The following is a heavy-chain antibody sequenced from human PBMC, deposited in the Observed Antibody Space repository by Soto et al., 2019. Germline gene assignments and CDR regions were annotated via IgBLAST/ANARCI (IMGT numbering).Heavy chain of an antibody. CDR1: GGSISSSSFY. Sequence: PSETLSLTCAVSGGSISSSSFYWGWIRQPPGKGLEWIGSFYYSESTYYNPSLKSRVIISVDTSKNQFSLKLSSVTAADTAVYYCARHHDSWGQGTLVTVSS. CDR2: FYYSEST. V-gene: IGHV4-39*01. J-gene: IGHJ4*02. CDR3: ARHHDS.